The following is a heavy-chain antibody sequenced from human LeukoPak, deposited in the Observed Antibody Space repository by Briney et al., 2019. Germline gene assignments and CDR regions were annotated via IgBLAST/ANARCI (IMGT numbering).Heavy chain of an antibody. CDR2: INPNSGGT. CDR1: RYTFTGYY. D-gene: IGHD6-19*01. V-gene: IGHV1-2*06. Sequence: ASVKVSCKASRYTFTGYYMHWVRQAPGQGLEWMGRINPNSGGTNYAQKFQGRVTMTRDTSISTAYMELSRLRSDDTAVYYCARSSRFAAVAGTDYWGQGTLVTVSS. J-gene: IGHJ4*02. CDR3: ARSSRFAAVAGTDY.